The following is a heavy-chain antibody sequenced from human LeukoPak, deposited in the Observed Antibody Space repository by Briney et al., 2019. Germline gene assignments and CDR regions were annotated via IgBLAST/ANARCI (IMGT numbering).Heavy chain of an antibody. D-gene: IGHD5-18*01. CDR2: INHSGST. J-gene: IGHJ4*02. CDR3: ARGGYSYGSFDY. CDR1: GGSFSGYY. Sequence: SETLSLTCAVYGGSFSGYYWSWIRQPPGKGLEWIGEINHSGSTNYNPSLKSRVTISVDTSKNQFSPKLSSVTAADTAVYYCARGGYSYGSFDYWGQGTLVTVSS. V-gene: IGHV4-34*01.